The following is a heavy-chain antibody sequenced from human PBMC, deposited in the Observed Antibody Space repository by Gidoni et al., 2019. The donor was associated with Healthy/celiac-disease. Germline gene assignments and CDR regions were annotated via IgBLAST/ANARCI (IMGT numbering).Heavy chain of an antibody. CDR1: GFTFSSYW. Sequence: EVQLVESGGGLVQPGGSLRLSCAASGFTFSSYWMSWVRQAPGKGLEWVANIKQDGSEKYYVDSVKGRFTISRDNAKNSLYLQMNSLRAEDTAVYYCARQLQVRGVIHFDYWGQGTLVTVSS. D-gene: IGHD3-10*01. J-gene: IGHJ4*02. CDR2: IKQDGSEK. CDR3: ARQLQVRGVIHFDY. V-gene: IGHV3-7*01.